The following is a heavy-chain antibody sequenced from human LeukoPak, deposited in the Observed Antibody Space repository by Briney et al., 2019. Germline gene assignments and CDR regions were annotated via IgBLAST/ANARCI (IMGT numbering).Heavy chain of an antibody. CDR3: ARTSRHFYGSGSNLTPWPADMDV. Sequence: SETLSPTCTVSGGSISSYYWSWIRQPPGKGLEWIGYIYYSGSTNYNPSLKSRVTISVDTSKNQFSLKLSSVTAADTAIYYCARTSRHFYGSGSNLTPWPADMDVWGQGTKVTVSS. D-gene: IGHD3-10*01. CDR1: GGSISSYY. V-gene: IGHV4-59*01. J-gene: IGHJ6*02. CDR2: IYYSGST.